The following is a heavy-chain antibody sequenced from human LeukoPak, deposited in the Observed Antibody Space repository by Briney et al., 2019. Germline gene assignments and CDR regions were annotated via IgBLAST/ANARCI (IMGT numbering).Heavy chain of an antibody. V-gene: IGHV1-2*02. CDR2: INPNSGGT. CDR1: GYTFTGYY. D-gene: IGHD3-22*01. J-gene: IGHJ4*02. Sequence: GASVKVSCKASGYTFTGYYMHWVRQAPGLGLEWMGWINPNSGGTNYAQKFQGRVTMTRDTSISTAYMELSRLRSDDTAVYYCARGGDYYDSSAAGFDYWGQGTLVTVSS. CDR3: ARGGDYYDSSAAGFDY.